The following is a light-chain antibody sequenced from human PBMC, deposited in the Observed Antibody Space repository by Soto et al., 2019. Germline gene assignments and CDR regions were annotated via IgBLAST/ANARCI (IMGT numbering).Light chain of an antibody. Sequence: EIVLTQSPATLSLSPGEGATLSCRASQTVSNFLAWYQQKPGQAPRLLIYDASKRATGIPARFSGSGSGTDFTLTISSLEPEDFAVYYCQQRRSWPPTITFGQGTRLDIK. V-gene: IGKV3-11*01. CDR2: DAS. CDR1: QTVSNF. J-gene: IGKJ5*01. CDR3: QQRRSWPPTIT.